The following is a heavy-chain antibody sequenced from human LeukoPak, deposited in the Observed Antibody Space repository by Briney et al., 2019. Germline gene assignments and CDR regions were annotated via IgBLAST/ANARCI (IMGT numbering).Heavy chain of an antibody. D-gene: IGHD5-24*01. CDR3: ARGEEKATITGLDS. V-gene: IGHV3-21*01. CDR1: GFTFSNYF. Sequence: PGGSLRLSCAASGFTFSNYFMNWVRQAPGKGLEWVSAISSSSSYIYYADSVKGRFTISRDNAENSVYLQVHGLRAEDTAVYFCARGEEKATITGLDSWGQGTLVTVSS. CDR2: ISSSSSYI. J-gene: IGHJ4*02.